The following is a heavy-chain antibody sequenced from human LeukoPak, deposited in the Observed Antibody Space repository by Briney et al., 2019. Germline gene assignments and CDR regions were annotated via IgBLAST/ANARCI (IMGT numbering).Heavy chain of an antibody. D-gene: IGHD3-3*01. V-gene: IGHV4-39*07. Sequence: PSETLSLTCTLSGGSSSITSDYWGWIREPPWRGLEWIGNIYYRGSTYYNPSLKSRVTISVDTSKNQFSLKLSSVTAADTAVYYCASLFSKIFGVVIRDYWGQGTLVTVSS. CDR2: IYYRGST. CDR3: ASLFSKIFGVVIRDY. CDR1: GGSSSITSDY. J-gene: IGHJ4*02.